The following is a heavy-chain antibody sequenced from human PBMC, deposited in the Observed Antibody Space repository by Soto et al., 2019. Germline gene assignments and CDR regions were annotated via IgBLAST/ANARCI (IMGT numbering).Heavy chain of an antibody. CDR3: ARALTYSSSWFFDY. CDR1: GGTFSSYT. J-gene: IGHJ4*02. D-gene: IGHD6-13*01. CDR2: IIPILGIA. V-gene: IGHV1-69*02. Sequence: AASVKVSCKASGGTFSSYTISWVRQAPGQGLEWIGRIIPILGIANYAQKFQGRVTITADKSTSTAYMELSSLRSEDTAVYYCARALTYSSSWFFDYWGQGTLVTVSS.